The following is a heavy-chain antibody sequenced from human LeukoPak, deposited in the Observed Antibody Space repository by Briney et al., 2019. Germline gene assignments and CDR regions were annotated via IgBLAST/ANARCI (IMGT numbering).Heavy chain of an antibody. CDR3: ARDLDSSSWYCDY. Sequence: PGGSLRLSCAASGFTVSSNYMSWVRLAPGKGLEWVSVIYSGGSTYYADSVKGRFTTSRDNSKNTLYLQMNSLRAEDTAVYYCARDLDSSSWYCDYWGQGTLVTVSS. D-gene: IGHD6-13*01. V-gene: IGHV3-53*05. CDR2: IYSGGST. CDR1: GFTVSSNY. J-gene: IGHJ4*02.